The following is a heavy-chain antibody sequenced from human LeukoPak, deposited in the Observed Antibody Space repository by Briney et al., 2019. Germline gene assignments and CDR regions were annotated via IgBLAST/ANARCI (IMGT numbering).Heavy chain of an antibody. CDR2: IYYSGST. CDR1: GGSISSSSYY. CDR3: ARPGEQWLLFDF. D-gene: IGHD6-19*01. V-gene: IGHV4-39*01. Sequence: SETLSLTCTVSGGSISSSSYYWGWIRQPPGQGLEWIGSIYYSGSTYYNPSLKSRVTISVDTSKNQFSLKLSSVTAADTAVYYCARPGEQWLLFDFWGQGTLVTVSS. J-gene: IGHJ4*02.